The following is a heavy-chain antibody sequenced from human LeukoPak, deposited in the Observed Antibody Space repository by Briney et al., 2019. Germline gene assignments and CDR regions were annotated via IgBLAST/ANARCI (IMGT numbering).Heavy chain of an antibody. Sequence: PGGSLRLSCAASGFTFDDYAMHWVRQAPGKGLEWVSGISWNSGSIGYADSVKGRFTISRDNAKNSLYLQMNSLRAEDTAVYYCARESSWSPDYWGQGTLVTVSS. CDR2: ISWNSGSI. V-gene: IGHV3-9*01. CDR1: GFTFDDYA. D-gene: IGHD6-13*01. CDR3: ARESSWSPDY. J-gene: IGHJ4*02.